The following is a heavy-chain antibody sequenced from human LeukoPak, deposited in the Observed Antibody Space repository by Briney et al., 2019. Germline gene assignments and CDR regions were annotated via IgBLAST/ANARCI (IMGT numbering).Heavy chain of an antibody. V-gene: IGHV4-59*11. CDR2: ISYSGSA. CDR3: ARDPTTVTKGFDI. D-gene: IGHD4-17*01. J-gene: IGHJ3*02. CDR1: GGSISSHY. Sequence: SETLSLTCTVSGGSISSHYWTWIRQSPGKGLEWIGYISYSGSANYNPSLKSRVTLSVDTSKNQFSLKLSSVTAADTAVYYCARDPTTVTKGFDIWGQGTMVTVSS.